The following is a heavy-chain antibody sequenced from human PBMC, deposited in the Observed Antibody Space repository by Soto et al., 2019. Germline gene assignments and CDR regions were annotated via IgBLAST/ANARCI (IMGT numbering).Heavy chain of an antibody. D-gene: IGHD3-9*01. CDR1: GGNFKNYG. CDR2: LIPMFGVA. CDR3: AGEVGGTGLHF. J-gene: IGHJ4*02. Sequence: QVQLVQSGAEVKKPGSSVKVSCRTSGGNFKNYGFSWVRQAPGQGLEWMGCLIPMFGVANYGQIFQGRLTITADEATSTAYMELSSLKSEDTAVYYCAGEVGGTGLHFWGQGTLVTVSS. V-gene: IGHV1-69*12.